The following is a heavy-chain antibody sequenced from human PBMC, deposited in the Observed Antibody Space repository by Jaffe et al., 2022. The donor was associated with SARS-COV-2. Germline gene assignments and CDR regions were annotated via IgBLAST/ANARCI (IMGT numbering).Heavy chain of an antibody. CDR1: GFTFSSYG. CDR3: AKDMGVAAAGRTLYYYYGMDV. D-gene: IGHD6-13*01. Sequence: QVQLVESGGGVVQPGRSLRLSCAASGFTFSSYGMHWVRQAPGKGLEWVAVISYDGSNKYYADSVKGRFTISRDNSKNTLYLQMNSLRAEDTAVYYCAKDMGVAAAGRTLYYYYGMDVWGQGTTVTVSS. CDR2: ISYDGSNK. V-gene: IGHV3-30*18. J-gene: IGHJ6*02.